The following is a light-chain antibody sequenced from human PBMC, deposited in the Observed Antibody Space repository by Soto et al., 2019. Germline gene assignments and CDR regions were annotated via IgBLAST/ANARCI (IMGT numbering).Light chain of an antibody. Sequence: DIQMTQSPSSLSASVGDRVTITCRASQSIGSQLNWYQQKPGKAPKLLIYDASTLQTGVPSRFSGSGGGMEFTLTISSLQSDDFATYYCQQYKSHSRTFGQGTKVDIK. CDR2: DAS. J-gene: IGKJ1*01. CDR1: QSIGSQ. V-gene: IGKV1-5*01. CDR3: QQYKSHSRT.